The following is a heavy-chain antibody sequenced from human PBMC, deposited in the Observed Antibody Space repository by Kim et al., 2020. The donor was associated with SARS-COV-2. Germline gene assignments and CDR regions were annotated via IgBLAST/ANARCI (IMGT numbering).Heavy chain of an antibody. D-gene: IGHD3-10*01. CDR1: GGTFSRYA. CDR3: ARDAGYGSGSLGLDV. Sequence: SVKVSCKASGGTFSRYAMNWVRQAPGQGLEWMGGIIPIFSAPKYAQKCQGRVTITADESTNTAYMELSTLRSDDRAVYYCARDAGYGSGSLGLDVWGQGTTVIVSS. V-gene: IGHV1-69*13. J-gene: IGHJ6*02. CDR2: IIPIFSAP.